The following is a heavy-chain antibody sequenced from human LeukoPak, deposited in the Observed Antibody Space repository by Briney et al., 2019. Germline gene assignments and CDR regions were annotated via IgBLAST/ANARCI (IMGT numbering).Heavy chain of an antibody. J-gene: IGHJ4*02. CDR1: GFTFSSYS. V-gene: IGHV3-21*01. CDR3: ARSIKTTYYYDSSGYHTPLFDY. CDR2: ISSSSSYI. D-gene: IGHD3-22*01. Sequence: GGSLRLSCAASGFTFSSYSMNWVRQAPGRGLEWVSSISSSSSYIYYADSVKGRFTISRDNAKNSLYLQMNSLRAEDTAVYYCARSIKTTYYYDSSGYHTPLFDYWGQGTLVTVSS.